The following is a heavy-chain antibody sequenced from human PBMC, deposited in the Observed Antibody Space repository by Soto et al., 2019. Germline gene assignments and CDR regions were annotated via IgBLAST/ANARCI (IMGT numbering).Heavy chain of an antibody. J-gene: IGHJ3*02. CDR2: INPNSGGT. D-gene: IGHD2-15*01. Sequence: ASVKVSCKASGGTFSSYAISWVRQAPGQGLEWMGWINPNSGGTNYAQKFQGWVTMTRDTSISTAYMELSRLRSDDTAVYYCARGFLWYDAFDIWGQGTMVTVSS. CDR3: ARGFLWYDAFDI. CDR1: GGTFSSYA. V-gene: IGHV1-2*04.